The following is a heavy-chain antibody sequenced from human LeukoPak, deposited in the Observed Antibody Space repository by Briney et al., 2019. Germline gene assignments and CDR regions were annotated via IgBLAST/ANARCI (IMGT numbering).Heavy chain of an antibody. CDR1: GFTFTSSA. CDR2: IVVGSGNT. CDR3: AAAVAAAGPFDY. V-gene: IGHV1-58*01. J-gene: IGHJ4*02. Sequence: SVKVSCKASGFTFTSSAVQWVRQARGQRLEWIGWIVVGSGNTNYAQKFQERVTITRDMSTSTAYMELGSLRSEDTAVYYCAAAVAAAGPFDYWGQGTLVTVSS. D-gene: IGHD6-13*01.